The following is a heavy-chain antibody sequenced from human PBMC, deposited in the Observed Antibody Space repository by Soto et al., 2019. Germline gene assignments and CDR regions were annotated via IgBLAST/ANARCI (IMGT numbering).Heavy chain of an antibody. J-gene: IGHJ1*01. CDR3: AAGGSAYAEDFQY. D-gene: IGHD2-15*01. Sequence: GGSLRLSCAASGFTFRSYAMSWVRQAPGKGLEWVSTVSGSGSSTYYADSVKGRFTISRDNSKNTLYLQVNSLRGEDTAVYYCAAGGSAYAEDFQYWGQGTLVTVSS. CDR1: GFTFRSYA. V-gene: IGHV3-23*01. CDR2: VSGSGSST.